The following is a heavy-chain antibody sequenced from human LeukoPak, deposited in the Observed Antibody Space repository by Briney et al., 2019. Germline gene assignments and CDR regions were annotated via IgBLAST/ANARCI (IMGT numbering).Heavy chain of an antibody. CDR2: INHSGST. CDR1: GGSFSGYY. CDR3: AKDRPYCSSTSCYAPYYYGMDV. J-gene: IGHJ6*02. V-gene: IGHV4-34*01. Sequence: SETLSLTCAVYGGSFSGYYWSWIRQPPGKGLEWIGEINHSGSTNYNPSLKSRVTISVDTSKNQFSLKLSSVTAADTAVYYCAKDRPYCSSTSCYAPYYYGMDVWGHGTTVTVSS. D-gene: IGHD2-2*01.